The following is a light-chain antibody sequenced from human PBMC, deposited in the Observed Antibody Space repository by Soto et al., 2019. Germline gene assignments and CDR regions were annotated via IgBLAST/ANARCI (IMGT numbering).Light chain of an antibody. Sequence: EIVMTQFPATLSLSPGERATLSCRASQSVGSNLAWYQQKPGQGPRLLIYGASTRATGIPVRFSGSGSGTEFTLTINSLQSEDFVLYYCQHYNPWPGFGQGTKLEIK. CDR1: QSVGSN. J-gene: IGKJ2*01. V-gene: IGKV3-15*01. CDR2: GAS. CDR3: QHYNPWPG.